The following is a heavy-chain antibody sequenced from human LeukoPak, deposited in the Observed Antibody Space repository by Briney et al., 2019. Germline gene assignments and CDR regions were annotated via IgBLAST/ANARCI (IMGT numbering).Heavy chain of an antibody. CDR2: IKQDGSEK. V-gene: IGHV3-7*01. Sequence: GGSLRLSCAAAGFTFSSYWMSWVRQAPGKGLEWVANIKQDGSEKYYVDSVKGRFTISRDNAKNSLYLQMNSLRAEDTAVYYCARARGGYFDWLVYFDYWGQGTLVTVSS. J-gene: IGHJ4*02. CDR3: ARARGGYFDWLVYFDY. D-gene: IGHD3-9*01. CDR1: GFTFSSYW.